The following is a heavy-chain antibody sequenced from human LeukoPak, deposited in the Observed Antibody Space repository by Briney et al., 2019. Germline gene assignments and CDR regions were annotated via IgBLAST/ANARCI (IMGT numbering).Heavy chain of an antibody. Sequence: GGSLRLSCAASGFTFSSHAISWVRQAPGKGLEWVSGISGGGGSTYYADSVKGRFTVSRDNSKNTLYPQMNSLRAEDTAVYYCAKARLGIDFDYWGQGTLVTVSS. J-gene: IGHJ4*02. V-gene: IGHV3-23*01. CDR1: GFTFSSHA. D-gene: IGHD7-27*01. CDR2: ISGGGGST. CDR3: AKARLGIDFDY.